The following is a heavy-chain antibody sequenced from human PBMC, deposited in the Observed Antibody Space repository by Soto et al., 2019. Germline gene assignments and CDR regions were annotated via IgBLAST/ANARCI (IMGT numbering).Heavy chain of an antibody. D-gene: IGHD6-6*01. CDR1: GGSFSGYY. CDR3: ARGPPQGSSSPYYFDY. CDR2: INHSGST. J-gene: IGHJ4*02. Sequence: SETLSLTCAVYGGSFSGYYWSWIRQPPGKGLEWIGEINHSGSTNYNPSLKSRVTISVDTSKNQFSLKLSSVTAADTAVYYCARGPPQGSSSPYYFDYWGQGTLVTVSS. V-gene: IGHV4-34*01.